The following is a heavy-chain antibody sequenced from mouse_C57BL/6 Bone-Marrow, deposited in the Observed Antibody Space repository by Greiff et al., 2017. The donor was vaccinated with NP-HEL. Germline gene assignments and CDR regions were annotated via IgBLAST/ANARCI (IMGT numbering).Heavy chain of an antibody. D-gene: IGHD4-1*01. J-gene: IGHJ1*03. CDR1: GFTFSDYG. CDR2: ISSGSSTI. V-gene: IGHV5-17*01. Sequence: EVQLVESGGGLVKPGGSLKLSCAASGFTFSDYGMHWVRQAPEKGLEWVAYISSGSSTIYYADTVKGRFTISRDNAKNTLFLQMTSLRSEDTAMYYCATGSDWYFDVWGTGTTVTVSS. CDR3: ATGSDWYFDV.